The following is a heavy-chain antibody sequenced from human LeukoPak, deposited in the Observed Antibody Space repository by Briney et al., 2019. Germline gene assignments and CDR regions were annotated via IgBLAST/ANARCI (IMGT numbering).Heavy chain of an antibody. CDR2: ISAYNGNT. V-gene: IGHV1-18*01. CDR1: GYTFTSYG. D-gene: IGHD3-3*01. CDR3: ARDSVTIFGVVSFNLMAFDY. J-gene: IGHJ4*02. Sequence: GASVRVSCKASGYTFTSYGISWVRQAPGQGLEWMGWISAYNGNTNYAQKLQGRVTMTTDTSTSTAYMELRSLRSDDAAVYYCARDSVTIFGVVSFNLMAFDYWGQGTLVTVSS.